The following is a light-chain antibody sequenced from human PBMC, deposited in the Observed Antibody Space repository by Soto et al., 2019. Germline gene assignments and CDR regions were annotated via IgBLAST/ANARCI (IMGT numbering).Light chain of an antibody. CDR3: QQHNSDLYT. CDR1: QGINSY. Sequence: DIQLTQSPSFLSASVGDRVTITFRASQGINSYLAWYQQKPGKAPKLLIDAASTLQSGVPSSFSASGSGTEFSLTFSSLQPEEFATYYCQQHNSDLYTFGQGTKLESK. J-gene: IGKJ2*01. CDR2: AAS. V-gene: IGKV1-9*01.